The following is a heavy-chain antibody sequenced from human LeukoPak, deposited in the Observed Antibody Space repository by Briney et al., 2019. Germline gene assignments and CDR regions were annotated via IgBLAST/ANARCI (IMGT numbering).Heavy chain of an antibody. J-gene: IGHJ4*02. CDR1: GFTVSSNY. V-gene: IGHV3-53*05. D-gene: IGHD6-13*01. Sequence: AGGSLRLSCAASGFTVSSNYMSWVRQAPGKGLEWVSVIYSGGSTYYADSVKGRFTISRDNSKNTLYLQMNSLRAEDTAVCYCAREPGALYSSSFNDYWGQGTLVTVSS. CDR3: AREPGALYSSSFNDY. CDR2: IYSGGST.